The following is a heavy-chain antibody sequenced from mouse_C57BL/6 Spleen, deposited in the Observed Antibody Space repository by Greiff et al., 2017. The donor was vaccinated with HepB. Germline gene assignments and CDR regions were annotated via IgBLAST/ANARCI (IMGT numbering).Heavy chain of an antibody. J-gene: IGHJ4*01. V-gene: IGHV1-15*01. Sequence: QVQLQQSGAELVRPGASVTLSCKASGYTFTDYEMHWVKQTPVHGLAWIGAIDPETGGTTYNQKFKGKAILTADESSSTAYMELRSLTSEDSAVYYCTSRLGDAMDYWGQGTSVTVSS. CDR1: GYTFTDYE. D-gene: IGHD4-1*01. CDR3: TSRLGDAMDY. CDR2: IDPETGGT.